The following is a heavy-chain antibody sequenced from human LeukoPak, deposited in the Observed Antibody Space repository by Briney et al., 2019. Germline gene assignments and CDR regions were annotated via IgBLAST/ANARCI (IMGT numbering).Heavy chain of an antibody. J-gene: IGHJ4*02. Sequence: GGSLRLSCAASGSTFSSSAMSWVRQAPGKGLEWVSVIYSGGSTYYADSVKGRFTISRDDSKNTLYLQMNSLRAEDTAVYYCAREFGGFDWGQGTLVTVSS. CDR3: AREFGGFD. D-gene: IGHD3-10*01. V-gene: IGHV3-53*01. CDR2: IYSGGST. CDR1: GSTFSSSA.